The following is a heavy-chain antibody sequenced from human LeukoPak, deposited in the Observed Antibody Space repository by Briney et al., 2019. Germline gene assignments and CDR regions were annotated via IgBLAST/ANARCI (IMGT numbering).Heavy chain of an antibody. CDR2: IIPIFGTA. Sequence: SVKVSCKASGGTFGSYAISWVRQAPGQGLEWMGGIIPIFGTANYAQKFQGRVTITADESTSTAYMELSSLRSEDTAVYYCARYNPAGGDDFWSGSFDYWGQGTLVTVSS. D-gene: IGHD3-3*01. V-gene: IGHV1-69*13. CDR1: GGTFGSYA. J-gene: IGHJ4*02. CDR3: ARYNPAGGDDFWSGSFDY.